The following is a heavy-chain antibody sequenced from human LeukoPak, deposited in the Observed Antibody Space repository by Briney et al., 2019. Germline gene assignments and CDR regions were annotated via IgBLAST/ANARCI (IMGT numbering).Heavy chain of an antibody. J-gene: IGHJ4*02. V-gene: IGHV4-34*01. CDR1: GGSFSGYY. CDR3: ARHLSGWYDVGLHY. Sequence: SETLSLTCAVYGGSFSGYYWSWIRQPPGKGLEWIGSIYYSGSTYYNPSLRSRVSISVDTSKNQFSLKLSSVTAADTAVYYCARHLSGWYDVGLHYWGQGTLVTVSS. D-gene: IGHD6-19*01. CDR2: IYYSGST.